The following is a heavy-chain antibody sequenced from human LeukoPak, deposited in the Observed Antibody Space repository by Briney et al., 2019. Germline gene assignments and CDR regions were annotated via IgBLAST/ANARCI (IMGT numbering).Heavy chain of an antibody. CDR1: GITVSRNH. D-gene: IGHD4-17*01. Sequence: GGSLRLSCAASGITVSRNHTSWVRHAPRKGLEWVSVIYSGGSTYYADSVKGRFTISRDNSKNSLYLQMNSLRAEDTAVYYCAHYGGYFNYYYGMDVWGQGTSVTVSS. V-gene: IGHV3-66*01. CDR2: IYSGGST. J-gene: IGHJ6*02. CDR3: AHYGGYFNYYYGMDV.